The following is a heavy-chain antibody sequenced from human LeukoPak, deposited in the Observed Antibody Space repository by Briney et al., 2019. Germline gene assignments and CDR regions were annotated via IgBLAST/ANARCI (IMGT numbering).Heavy chain of an antibody. CDR2: ISDSGDHT. CDR1: GFTFSSYS. CDR3: AKDRVSVAGSYDS. J-gene: IGHJ4*02. Sequence: GSLRLSCAASGFTFSSYSISWVRQAPGKGLEWVSGISDSGDHTYYVDSVKGRFTISRDNSKNTFYMEMNSLRVEDTAMYYCAKDRVSVAGSYDSWGQGTLVTVSS. D-gene: IGHD6-19*01. V-gene: IGHV3-23*01.